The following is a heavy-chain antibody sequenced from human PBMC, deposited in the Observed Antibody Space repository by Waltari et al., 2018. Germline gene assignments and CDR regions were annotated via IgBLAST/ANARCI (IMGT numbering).Heavy chain of an antibody. J-gene: IGHJ4*02. CDR3: AKGSRGYTNYFFDY. CDR2: ISGSGATP. Sequence: EVQLLESAGGLVQPGGALGLSCAASGFSFLGYALSWVRQAPGEGLEWGASISGSGATPFYADSVKGRFTIVRDNSKDTVYLQMNSLRVDDSAVYYCAKGSRGYTNYFFDYWGQGALVTVSS. V-gene: IGHV3-23*01. CDR1: GFSFLGYA. D-gene: IGHD3-16*02.